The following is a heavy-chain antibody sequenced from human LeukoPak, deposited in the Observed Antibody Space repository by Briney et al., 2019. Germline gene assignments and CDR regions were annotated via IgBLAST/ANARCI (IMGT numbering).Heavy chain of an antibody. CDR3: ASDRNSNNWFFY. CDR1: GFTFSTYA. V-gene: IGHV3-23*01. J-gene: IGHJ5*01. D-gene: IGHD6-13*01. CDR2: ISGSDGGT. Sequence: GGSLRLSCAASGFTFSTYAMGWVRQAPGKGLEWVSTISGSDGGTDYADSVKGRFTISRDSSKNTLYLQMNTLRAEDTAIYYCASDRNSNNWFFYWGQGTLVTVSS.